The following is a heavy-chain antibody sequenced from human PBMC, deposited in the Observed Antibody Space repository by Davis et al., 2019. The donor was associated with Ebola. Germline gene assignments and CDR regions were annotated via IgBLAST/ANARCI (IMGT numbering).Heavy chain of an antibody. CDR3: TSTAPDY. CDR2: IRSKANSYAT. CDR1: GFTFSGSA. D-gene: IGHD2-21*02. Sequence: GESLKISCAASGFTFSGSAMHWVRQASGKGLEWVGRIRSKANSYATAYAASVKGRFTNSRDDSKNTAYLQMNSLKTEDTAVYYCTSTAPDYWGQGTLVTVSS. V-gene: IGHV3-73*01. J-gene: IGHJ4*02.